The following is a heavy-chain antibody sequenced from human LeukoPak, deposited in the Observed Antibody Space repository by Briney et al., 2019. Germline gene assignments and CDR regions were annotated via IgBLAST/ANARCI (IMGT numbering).Heavy chain of an antibody. CDR3: AKETVVVVATTPDAFDI. D-gene: IGHD2-15*01. Sequence: GGSLRLSCAASGFTFSTYAMNWVRQAPGKGLEWVSAISGSGGSTYYADSVKGRFTISRDNTKNTLYLQMNSLRAEDTAVYYCAKETVVVVATTPDAFDIWGQGTMVTVSS. CDR1: GFTFSTYA. V-gene: IGHV3-23*01. J-gene: IGHJ3*02. CDR2: ISGSGGST.